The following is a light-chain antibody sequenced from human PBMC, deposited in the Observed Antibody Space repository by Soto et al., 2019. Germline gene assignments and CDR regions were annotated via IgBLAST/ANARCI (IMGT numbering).Light chain of an antibody. J-gene: IGKJ1*01. CDR2: GAS. CDR3: QQYGSSPCT. CDR1: QRIANNY. Sequence: DIVLTQSPGTLSLSPGERATISCRASQRIANNYLAWYQQRPGQAPRLLIYGASTRATGIPDRFSGSGSGTDFSLTISALEPEDFAVCYCQQYGSSPCTFGQRTKLDSK. V-gene: IGKV3-20*01.